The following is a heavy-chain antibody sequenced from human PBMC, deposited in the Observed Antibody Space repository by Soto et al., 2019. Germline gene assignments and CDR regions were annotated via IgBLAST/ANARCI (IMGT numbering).Heavy chain of an antibody. Sequence: EVQLVESGGGLVQPGGSLGLSCAASGFTFSSYSMNWVRQAPGKGLEWVSYISSSSSTIYYADSVKGRFTISRDNAKNSLYLQMNSLRAEDTAVYYCARDLPPLFDYWGQGTLVTVSS. CDR1: GFTFSSYS. CDR3: ARDLPPLFDY. J-gene: IGHJ4*02. CDR2: ISSSSSTI. V-gene: IGHV3-48*01.